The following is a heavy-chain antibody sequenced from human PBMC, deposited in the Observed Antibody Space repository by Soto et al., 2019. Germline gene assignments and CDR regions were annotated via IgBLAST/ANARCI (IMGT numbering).Heavy chain of an antibody. CDR1: DFTFRNSW. CDR3: FGGNGGPQ. V-gene: IGHV3-7*03. CDR2: IKPDGGAT. Sequence: GGSLRLSCATSDFTFRNSWINWVRQAPGKGLEWVANIKPDGGATNYVDSVKGRFTISRDNVRNSASLQMNSLRVEDTAVYFCFGGNGGPQWGQGTLVTVST. J-gene: IGHJ4*02. D-gene: IGHD3-16*01.